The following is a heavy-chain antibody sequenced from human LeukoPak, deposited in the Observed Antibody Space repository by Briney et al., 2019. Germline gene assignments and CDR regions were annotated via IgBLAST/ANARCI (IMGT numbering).Heavy chain of an antibody. CDR3: ARYWDSGTYCDY. J-gene: IGHJ4*02. V-gene: IGHV5-51*01. D-gene: IGHD1-26*01. CDR2: IYPDDSDT. Sequence: GESLKISCKGSGYSFTKYWIAGVRQMPGKGLEWMGIIYPDDSDTRYSPSFQGQVTISVDNSISTAYVQWSSLKASDTAMYYCARYWDSGTYCDYWGQGTQVTVSS. CDR1: GYSFTKYW.